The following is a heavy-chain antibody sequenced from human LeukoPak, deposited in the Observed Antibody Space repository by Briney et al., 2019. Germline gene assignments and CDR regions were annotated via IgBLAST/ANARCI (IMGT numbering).Heavy chain of an antibody. CDR3: ARQGSRVAAAGNNWFDP. CDR2: IYYSGSP. D-gene: IGHD6-13*01. J-gene: IGHJ5*02. V-gene: IGHV4-39*01. Sequence: PSETLSLTCTVSGGPISSSSYYWVWIRQPPGKGLEWIGSIYYSGSPFYNTSLKSRVNISVDTSKKQFSLKLSSVTAADTAVYYCARQGSRVAAAGNNWFDPWGQGTLVTVSS. CDR1: GGPISSSSYY.